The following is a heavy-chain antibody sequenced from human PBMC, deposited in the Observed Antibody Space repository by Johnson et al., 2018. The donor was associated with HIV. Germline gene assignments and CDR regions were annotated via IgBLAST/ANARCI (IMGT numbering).Heavy chain of an antibody. D-gene: IGHD3-3*01. Sequence: QVQLVQSGAGVVKPGGSLTLSCAASGFAFSDYVMHWVRQAPGKGLDWVTFIRYDGSGKYYADSVNGRFTISRDKSKNTLYLQMNSLRAEDTAVYYCAKGDYNVGSGDAFDVWGQRTMVTVSS. CDR1: GFAFSDYV. CDR3: AKGDYNVGSGDAFDV. CDR2: IRYDGSGK. J-gene: IGHJ3*01. V-gene: IGHV3-30*02.